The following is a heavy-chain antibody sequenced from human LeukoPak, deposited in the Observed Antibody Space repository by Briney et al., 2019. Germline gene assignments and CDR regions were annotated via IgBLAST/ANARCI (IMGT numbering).Heavy chain of an antibody. D-gene: IGHD3-16*02. V-gene: IGHV4-34*01. CDR2: INHSGST. J-gene: IGHJ4*02. CDR1: GGSFSGYY. CDR3: ARGAYVGGSYRPFDY. Sequence: PSETLSLTCAVYGGSFSGYYWSWIRHPPGKGLEWIGEINHSGSTNYNPSLKSRVTISVDTSKNQFSLKLSSVTAADTAVYSCARGAYVGGSYRPFDYWGQGTLVTVSS.